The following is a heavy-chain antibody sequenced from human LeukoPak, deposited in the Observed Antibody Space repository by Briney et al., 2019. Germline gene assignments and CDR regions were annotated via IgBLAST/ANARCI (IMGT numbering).Heavy chain of an antibody. CDR2: ISSNGGST. CDR1: GFTFSSYA. CDR3: ARGTGYSSGWYYFDY. D-gene: IGHD6-19*01. Sequence: QSGGSLRLSCAASGFTFSSYAMHWGRQAPGKGLEYVSAISSNGGSTYYANSVKGRFTISRDNSKNTLYLQMGSLRAEDMAVYYCARGTGYSSGWYYFDYWGQGTLVTVSS. J-gene: IGHJ4*02. V-gene: IGHV3-64*01.